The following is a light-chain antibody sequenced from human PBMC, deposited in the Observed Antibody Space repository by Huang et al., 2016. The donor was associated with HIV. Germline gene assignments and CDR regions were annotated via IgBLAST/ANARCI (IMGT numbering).Light chain of an antibody. CDR3: QQYYAFPWT. V-gene: IGKV1D-8*01. J-gene: IGKJ1*01. CDR1: QDISTC. Sequence: IWVTQSPSLLSASTGDRVTISCRMSQDISTCLAWYQQKPGKAPKLLIYGASTLQSGVPSRFSGSGSGTDFTLTINCLQSEDFATYYCQQYYAFPWTFGQGTKVETK. CDR2: GAS.